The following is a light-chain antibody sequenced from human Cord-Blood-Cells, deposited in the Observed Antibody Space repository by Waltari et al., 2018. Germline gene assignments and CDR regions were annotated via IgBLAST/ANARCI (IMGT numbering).Light chain of an antibody. V-gene: IGLV1-47*01. Sequence: QSVLTPPPSASGTPGQRVPISCSGSRSNLGSHYVYWYQQPPGTAPKPLIYRNNRRPSGVPDRVSGSKSGTSASRAIGGLRSEYEADYYCAAWDDSLSGVVFGGGTKLTVL. CDR3: AAWDDSLSGVV. CDR1: RSNLGSHY. CDR2: RNN. J-gene: IGLJ2*01.